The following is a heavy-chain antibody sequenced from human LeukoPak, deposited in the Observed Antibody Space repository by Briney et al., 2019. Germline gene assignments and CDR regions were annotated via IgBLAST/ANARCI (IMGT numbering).Heavy chain of an antibody. D-gene: IGHD6-13*01. Sequence: GGSLRLSCAASGFTFSSYSMSWVRQAPGKGLEWVSYISSSSTIYYADSVKGRFTISRDNAKNSLYLQMNSLRAEDTAVYYCARGSNIAAAGTTDYWGQGTLVTVSS. V-gene: IGHV3-48*04. J-gene: IGHJ4*02. CDR1: GFTFSSYS. CDR3: ARGSNIAAAGTTDY. CDR2: ISSSSTI.